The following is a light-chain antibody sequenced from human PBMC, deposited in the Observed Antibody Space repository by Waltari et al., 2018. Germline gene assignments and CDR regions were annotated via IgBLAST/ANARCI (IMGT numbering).Light chain of an antibody. V-gene: IGLV2-14*03. Sequence: QSALTQPASVSGSPGQSITISCTGTSSDVGGYNHVPWYQQIPGKAPKLMIFDVTNRPSGVSNRFSGSKSGNTASLTISGLQAEDEADYYCSSYTSSSVYVFGTGTKVTVL. J-gene: IGLJ1*01. CDR3: SSYTSSSVYV. CDR2: DVT. CDR1: SSDVGGYNH.